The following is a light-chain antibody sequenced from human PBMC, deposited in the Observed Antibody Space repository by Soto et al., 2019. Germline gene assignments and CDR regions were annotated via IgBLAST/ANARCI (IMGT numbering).Light chain of an antibody. J-gene: IGLJ1*01. V-gene: IGLV2-8*01. Sequence: QSVLTQPRSVSGSPGQSVTISCTGISGDVGGHDFVSWYQQHPGKAPKLVIYEVSEWPSGVPDRFSGSKSSNTASLTVSGLQAGDEADYYCSSYAGSNNFVFGTGTKVTVL. CDR2: EVS. CDR3: SSYAGSNNFV. CDR1: SGDVGGHDF.